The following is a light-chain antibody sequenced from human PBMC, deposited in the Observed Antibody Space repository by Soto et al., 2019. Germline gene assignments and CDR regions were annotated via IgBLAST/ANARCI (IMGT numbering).Light chain of an antibody. CDR2: GAS. CDR1: QSVSSN. J-gene: IGKJ3*01. CDR3: QHFSNYLFT. Sequence: EIVTTQSTATLSVSLGEGVTLSCRASQSVSSNLAWYQQKHGQAPRLLIYGASTRAIGIPVRFSGSGSGTEFTLTISRLEPDDFAVYYRQHFSNYLFTFGPGTKVDI. V-gene: IGKV3-15*01.